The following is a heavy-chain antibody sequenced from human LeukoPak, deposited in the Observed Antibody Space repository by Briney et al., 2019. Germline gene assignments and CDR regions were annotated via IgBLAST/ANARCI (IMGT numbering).Heavy chain of an antibody. Sequence: PWGSLRLSCAASGFAFSNYAMSWVRQAPGKGLEWVSSLSGGGDSRYYADSVMGRFTISRDNSKNTLYLQMNSLRAEDTAVYYCAKAVRSMVTGGGYFDSWGQGTLVTVSS. J-gene: IGHJ4*02. V-gene: IGHV3-23*01. CDR1: GFAFSNYA. CDR2: LSGGGDSR. CDR3: AKAVRSMVTGGGYFDS. D-gene: IGHD3-10*01.